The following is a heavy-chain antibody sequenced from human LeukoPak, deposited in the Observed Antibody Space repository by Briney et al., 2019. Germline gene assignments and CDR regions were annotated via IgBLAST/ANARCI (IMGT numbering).Heavy chain of an antibody. D-gene: IGHD3-22*01. CDR2: IYYSGST. Sequence: SETLSLTCTVSGGSVSSGRYYWTWIRQPPGKGLDWIGYIYYSGSTNYNPSLKSRVTISVDTSKNQFSLKVTSVTAADTAVYYCARYRDYYDSSDYKAFDIWGQGTMVPVSS. CDR3: ARYRDYYDSSDYKAFDI. J-gene: IGHJ3*02. V-gene: IGHV4-61*01. CDR1: GGSVSSGRYY.